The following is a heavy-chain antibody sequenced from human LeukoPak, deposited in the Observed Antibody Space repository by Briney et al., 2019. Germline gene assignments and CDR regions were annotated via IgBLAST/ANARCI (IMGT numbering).Heavy chain of an antibody. D-gene: IGHD2-2*01. CDR2: ISGSGGST. V-gene: IGHV3-23*01. Sequence: PGGSLRLSCAASGFTFSSYAMSWVRQAPGKGLEWVSAISGSGGSTYYADSVKGRFTISRDNSKNTLYLQMNSLRAEDTAVYYCAKSRYCSSTSCYRGWFDPWGQGTLVTASS. J-gene: IGHJ5*02. CDR3: AKSRYCSSTSCYRGWFDP. CDR1: GFTFSSYA.